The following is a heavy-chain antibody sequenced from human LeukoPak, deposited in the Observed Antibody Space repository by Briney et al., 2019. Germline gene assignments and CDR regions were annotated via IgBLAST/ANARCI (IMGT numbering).Heavy chain of an antibody. J-gene: IGHJ4*02. CDR2: ISGSGGST. CDR3: ARRSGYDHDY. Sequence: GGSLRLSCVASRFQFSSYAMSWVRQAPGKGLEWVSVISGSGGSTYYADSVKGRFTISRDNSKNTLYLQMNSLRAEDTAVYYCARRSGYDHDYWGQGTLVTVSS. V-gene: IGHV3-23*01. CDR1: RFQFSSYA. D-gene: IGHD5-12*01.